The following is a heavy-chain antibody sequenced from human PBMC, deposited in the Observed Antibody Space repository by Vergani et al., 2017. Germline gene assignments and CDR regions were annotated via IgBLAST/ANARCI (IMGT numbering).Heavy chain of an antibody. Sequence: QVQLVESGGGVVQPGGSLRLSCAASGFSFGSYGMHWVRVRQAPGKGLEWLAYLRYDETTKQYADSVKGRFTISRDNSNNMLYLQMDSLRPEGTAMFYCVKDRGASIGFDDWGQGTQVTVSS. V-gene: IGHV3-30*02. CDR1: GFSFGSYG. D-gene: IGHD2-2*01. CDR2: LRYDETTK. J-gene: IGHJ4*02. CDR3: VKDRGASIGFDD.